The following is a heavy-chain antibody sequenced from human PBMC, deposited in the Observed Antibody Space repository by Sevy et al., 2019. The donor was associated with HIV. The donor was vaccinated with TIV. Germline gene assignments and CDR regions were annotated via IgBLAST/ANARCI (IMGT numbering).Heavy chain of an antibody. D-gene: IGHD6-13*01. Sequence: GGSLRLSCAASGFSFSTSGMNWVRQAPGKGLEWVSYIGGTTSTIYYADSVKGRFTISRDNARNSLYLQMNSLRDEDTAVYYCAVPKATGTPTMFAYWGQGTLVTVSS. V-gene: IGHV3-48*02. CDR3: AVPKATGTPTMFAY. CDR1: GFSFSTSG. CDR2: IGGTTSTI. J-gene: IGHJ4*02.